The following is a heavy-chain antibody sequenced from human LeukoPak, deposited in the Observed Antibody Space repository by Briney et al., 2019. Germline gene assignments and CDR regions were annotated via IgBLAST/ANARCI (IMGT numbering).Heavy chain of an antibody. V-gene: IGHV3-11*01. Sequence: LSLTCAVYGGSFSVYYWSWIRQAPGKGLEWVSIISSGSSAIFSADALKGRFTISRDNAKNSLYLQMNSLRPEDTAFYYCARDGGWYKRGLDYYYYYMDVWGKGTTVTVSS. CDR3: ARDGGWYKRGLDYYYYYMDV. J-gene: IGHJ6*03. D-gene: IGHD6-19*01. CDR1: GGSFSVYY. CDR2: ISSGSSAI.